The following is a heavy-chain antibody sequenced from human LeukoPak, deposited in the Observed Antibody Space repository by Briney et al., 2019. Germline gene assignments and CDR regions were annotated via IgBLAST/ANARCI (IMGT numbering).Heavy chain of an antibody. CDR2: VNGGGNT. CDR3: AARKVRGVWFYLDY. D-gene: IGHD3-10*01. J-gene: IGHJ4*02. Sequence: GGSLRLSCAASGFTFSTYTLSWVRQAPGKGLEWVSAVNGGGNTWYADSVKGRFAISTDNSKNTLYLQMNSLRVEDTAVYFCAARKVRGVWFYLDYWGQGTLVTVSS. CDR1: GFTFSTYT. V-gene: IGHV3-23*01.